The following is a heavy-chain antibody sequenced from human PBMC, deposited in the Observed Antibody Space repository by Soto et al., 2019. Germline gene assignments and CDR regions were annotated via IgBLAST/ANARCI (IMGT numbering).Heavy chain of an antibody. CDR1: GFTFSSYA. CDR2: ISYDGSNK. Sequence: QVQLVESGGGVVQPGRSLRLSCAASGFTFSSYAMHWVRQAPGKGPEWVAVISYDGSNKYYADSVKGRFTISRDNSKNTLYLQMNSLRAEDTAVYYCARGASHHSGWFDYWGQGTLVTVSS. CDR3: ARGASHHSGWFDY. D-gene: IGHD6-19*01. V-gene: IGHV3-30-3*01. J-gene: IGHJ4*02.